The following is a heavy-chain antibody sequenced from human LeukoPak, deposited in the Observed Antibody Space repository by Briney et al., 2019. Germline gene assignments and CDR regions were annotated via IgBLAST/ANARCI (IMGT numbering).Heavy chain of an antibody. V-gene: IGHV4-34*01. J-gene: IGHJ4*02. Sequence: SETLSLTCAVYGGSFSGYYRSWIRQPPGKGLEWIGEINHSGSTNYNPSLKSRVTISVDTSKNQFSLNLTSVTAADTAVYYCTRVSPGGYFGYWGQGTLVTVSS. CDR2: INHSGST. CDR1: GGSFSGYY. CDR3: TRVSPGGYFGY. D-gene: IGHD2-15*01.